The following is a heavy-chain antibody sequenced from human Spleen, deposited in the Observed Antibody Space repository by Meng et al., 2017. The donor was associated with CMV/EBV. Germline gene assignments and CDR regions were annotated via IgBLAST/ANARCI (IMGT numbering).Heavy chain of an antibody. J-gene: IGHJ4*02. V-gene: IGHV3-33*01. CDR2: IWYDGSTT. Sequence: GESLKICCAASTFTFSRYSMHWVRQAPGKGLEWVAVIWYDGSTTYYTDSVKGRFTISRDNSKNTLYLQMNSLRVEDTAVYYCARDPRAGAHFDYWGQGTLVTVSS. CDR1: TFTFSRYS. CDR3: ARDPRAGAHFDY. D-gene: IGHD3-10*01.